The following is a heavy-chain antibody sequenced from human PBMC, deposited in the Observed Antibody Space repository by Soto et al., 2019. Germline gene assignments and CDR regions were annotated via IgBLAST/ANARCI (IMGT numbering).Heavy chain of an antibody. V-gene: IGHV3-53*01. CDR3: GRDSDYYGVDV. Sequence: GGSLRLSCAASGFTVSSNYMSWVRQAPGKGLEWVSVIYSGGSTYYADSVRGRFTFSRDKSKNTLYLQMSSLRAEDTAAYYCGRDSDYYGVDVWGQGTTVTVSS. J-gene: IGHJ6*02. CDR1: GFTVSSNY. CDR2: IYSGGST.